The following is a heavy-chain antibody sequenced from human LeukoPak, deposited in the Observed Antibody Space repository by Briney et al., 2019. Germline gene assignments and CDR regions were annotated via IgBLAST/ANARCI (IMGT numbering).Heavy chain of an antibody. V-gene: IGHV4-59*01. CDR1: DDSISRDF. Sequence: SETLSLTCTASDDSISRDFWTWIRQPPGKGLEWIGYIRYSGRTEYNPSLKSRVTISIQTSKNQFSLKLTSVTAADTAIYYCARLPYFSGWPFYYWGQGNPVTVSS. CDR3: ARLPYFSGWPFYY. D-gene: IGHD6-19*01. CDR2: IRYSGRT. J-gene: IGHJ4*01.